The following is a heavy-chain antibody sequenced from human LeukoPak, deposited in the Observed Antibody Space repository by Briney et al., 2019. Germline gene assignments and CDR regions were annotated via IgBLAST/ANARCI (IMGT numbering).Heavy chain of an antibody. V-gene: IGHV4-34*01. D-gene: IGHD6-13*01. J-gene: IGHJ4*02. Sequence: SETLSLTCAVYGGSFSGYYWSWIRQPPGKGLEWIGEINHSGSTNYNPSLKSRVTISVDTSKNQFSLKLSSVTAADTAVYYCARDPVSLRYSSSWYVNWGQGTLVTVSS. CDR1: GGSFSGYY. CDR2: INHSGST. CDR3: ARDPVSLRYSSSWYVN.